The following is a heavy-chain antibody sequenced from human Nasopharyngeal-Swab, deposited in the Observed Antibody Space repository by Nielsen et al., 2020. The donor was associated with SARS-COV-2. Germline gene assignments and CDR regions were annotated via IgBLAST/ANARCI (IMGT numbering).Heavy chain of an antibody. CDR2: IYYSGST. J-gene: IGHJ4*02. D-gene: IGHD5-12*01. CDR3: ARGGWLRPFDY. V-gene: IGHV4-59*01. Sequence: RQAPGKGLEWIGYIYYSGSTNYNTPLKSRVTISVDTSKNQFSLKLSSVTAADTAVYYCARGGWLRPFDYWGQGTLVTVSS.